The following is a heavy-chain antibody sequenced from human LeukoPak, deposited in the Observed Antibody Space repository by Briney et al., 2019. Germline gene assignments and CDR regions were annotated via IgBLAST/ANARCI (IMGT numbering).Heavy chain of an antibody. J-gene: IGHJ6*03. CDR3: AKGSKEVLFTRDHYMDV. D-gene: IGHD3-3*01. Sequence: GRSLRLSCAAPGFTFSSYAMHWVRQAPGKGLEWVAVILYDGSNKYYADSVKGRFTISRDNSKNTLYLQMNSVRAEDTAVYYCAKGSKEVLFTRDHYMDVWGKGTPVTISS. CDR1: GFTFSSYA. CDR2: ILYDGSNK. V-gene: IGHV3-30*04.